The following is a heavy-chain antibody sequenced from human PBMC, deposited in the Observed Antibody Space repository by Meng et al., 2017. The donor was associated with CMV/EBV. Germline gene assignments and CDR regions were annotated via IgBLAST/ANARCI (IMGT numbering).Heavy chain of an antibody. CDR2: ISWNGGSI. V-gene: IGHV3-9*01. Sequence: GGSLRLSCAASGFTFGDYAMHWVRQAPGKGLEWVSGISWNGGSIGYADSVKGRFTISRDNAKNSLYLQMNSLRAEDTALYYGAKGTGLSGDYDYGMDVWGQGTTVTVSS. D-gene: IGHD3-16*02. CDR1: GFTFGDYA. CDR3: AKGTGLSGDYDYGMDV. J-gene: IGHJ6*02.